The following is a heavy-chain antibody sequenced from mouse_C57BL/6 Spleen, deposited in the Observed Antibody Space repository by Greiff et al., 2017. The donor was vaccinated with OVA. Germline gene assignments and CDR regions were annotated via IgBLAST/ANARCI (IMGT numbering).Heavy chain of an antibody. Sequence: EVQLQESGPGLVKPSQSLSLTCSVTGYSITSGYYWNWIRQFPGNKLEWMGYISYDGSNNYNPSLKNRISITRDTSKNQFFLKLNSVTTEDTATYYCARGDSNLYYFDYWGQGTTLTVSS. CDR3: ARGDSNLYYFDY. J-gene: IGHJ2*01. CDR1: GYSITSGYY. D-gene: IGHD2-5*01. CDR2: ISYDGSN. V-gene: IGHV3-6*01.